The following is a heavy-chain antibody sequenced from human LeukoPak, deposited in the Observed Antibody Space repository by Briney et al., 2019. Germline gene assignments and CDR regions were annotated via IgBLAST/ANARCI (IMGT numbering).Heavy chain of an antibody. Sequence: GGSLRLSCAASGFTFSSYGMHWVRQGPGKGLEWVAVISYDGSNKYYADSVKGRFTISRDNSKNTLYLQMNSLRAEDTAVYYCAKGLGSRYGYWGQGTLVTVSS. CDR3: AKGLGSRYGY. CDR1: GFTFSSYG. J-gene: IGHJ4*02. D-gene: IGHD2-2*01. CDR2: ISYDGSNK. V-gene: IGHV3-30*18.